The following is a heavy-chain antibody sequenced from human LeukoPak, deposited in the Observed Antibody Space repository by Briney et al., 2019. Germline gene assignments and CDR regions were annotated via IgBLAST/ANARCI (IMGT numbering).Heavy chain of an antibody. D-gene: IGHD3-10*01. Sequence: GGSLRLSCAASGFTFSSYWMHWVRQAPGKGLVGVSRINSDGSSTNYADSVKGRFTISRDNAKNTLYLQMNSLRAEDTAVYYCARDLSEYGWFGEFYWGQGTLVTVSS. CDR3: ARDLSEYGWFGEFY. V-gene: IGHV3-74*01. CDR2: INSDGSST. CDR1: GFTFSSYW. J-gene: IGHJ4*02.